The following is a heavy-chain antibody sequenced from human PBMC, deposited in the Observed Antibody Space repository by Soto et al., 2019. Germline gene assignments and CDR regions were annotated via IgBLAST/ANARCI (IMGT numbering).Heavy chain of an antibody. D-gene: IGHD5-12*01. J-gene: IGHJ4*02. CDR3: EQELDIAGGHFNY. V-gene: IGHV3-30*18. CDR1: GFTFSSNG. CDR2: ISYDGSNK. Sequence: QVQLVESGGGVVQPGRSLRLSCAASGFTFSSNGMHWVRQAPGKGLEWVAVISYDGSNKYYAHSVKGRFTISRDNSMNTLYLQMNRLRAEDTVMYYWEQELDIAGGHFNYWGQGTLFTVSS.